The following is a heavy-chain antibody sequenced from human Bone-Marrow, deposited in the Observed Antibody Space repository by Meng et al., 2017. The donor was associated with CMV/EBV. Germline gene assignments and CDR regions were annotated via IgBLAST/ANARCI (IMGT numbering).Heavy chain of an antibody. D-gene: IGHD6-13*01. CDR2: IRYDGSNK. V-gene: IGHV3-30*02. Sequence: GGSLRLSCAASGFTFSSYSMNWVRQAPGKGLEWVAFIRYDGSNKYYADSVKGRFTISRDNSKNTLYLQMNSLRAEDTAVYYCARDGIAAAAYWYFDLWGRGTLVTVSS. J-gene: IGHJ2*01. CDR1: GFTFSSYS. CDR3: ARDGIAAAAYWYFDL.